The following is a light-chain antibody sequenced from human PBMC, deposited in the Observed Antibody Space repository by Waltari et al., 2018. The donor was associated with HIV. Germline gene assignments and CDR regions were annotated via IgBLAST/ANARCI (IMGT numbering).Light chain of an antibody. Sequence: EIVLTQSPGTLSLSPGERATLSCRPSESLGSSLAWYQQKPGQAPRLLIYGASTMATDIPDRFSGSGSGTDFTLTITRLAPEDFAVYYCQQYDDSPYTFGQGTKVEIK. J-gene: IGKJ2*01. CDR2: GAS. CDR1: ESLGSS. CDR3: QQYDDSPYT. V-gene: IGKV3-20*01.